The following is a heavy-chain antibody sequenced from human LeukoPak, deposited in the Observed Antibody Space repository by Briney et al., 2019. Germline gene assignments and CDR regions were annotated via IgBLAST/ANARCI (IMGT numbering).Heavy chain of an antibody. V-gene: IGHV1-69*08. CDR1: GGTFSSYT. Sequence: SVKVSCKASGGTFSSYTISWVRQAPGQGLEWMGRIIPIHGKATHAQQFQGRVTITAHKSPSTAYMELSSLRSEDTAVYYCARDGYYYASSGALDYWGQGTLVTVSS. D-gene: IGHD3-22*01. CDR3: ARDGYYYASSGALDY. CDR2: IIPIHGKA. J-gene: IGHJ4*02.